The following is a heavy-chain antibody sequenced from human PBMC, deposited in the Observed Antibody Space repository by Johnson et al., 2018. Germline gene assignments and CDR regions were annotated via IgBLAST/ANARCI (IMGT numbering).Heavy chain of an antibody. D-gene: IGHD3-3*01. CDR3: AKAGRGYDFWMGYYGSPDDALDV. J-gene: IGHJ3*01. CDR1: GFTFSSYS. V-gene: IGHV3-21*04. Sequence: VQLVQSGGGLVKPGGSLRLSCAASGFTFSSYSMNWVRQAPGKGLEWVSSISSSSSYIYYADSVKGRFTISRDNSKNSLFLQMNSLRAEDTAVYYCAKAGRGYDFWMGYYGSPDDALDVWGQGTMVTVSS. CDR2: ISSSSSYI.